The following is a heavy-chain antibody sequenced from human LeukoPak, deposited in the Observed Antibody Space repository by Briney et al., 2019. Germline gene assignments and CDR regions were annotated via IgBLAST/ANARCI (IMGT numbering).Heavy chain of an antibody. CDR1: GGSISTYY. V-gene: IGHV4-4*07. D-gene: IGHD4-17*01. CDR3: ARGDDYGDYYYMDV. J-gene: IGHJ6*03. CDR2: IYSSGST. Sequence: PSETLSLTCIVSGGSISTYYWSWIRQPAGKGLEWIGRIYSSGSTNYNPSLQSRVTMSVDTSKNQFSLKLSSVTAADTAVYYCARGDDYGDYYYMDVWGKGTTVTISS.